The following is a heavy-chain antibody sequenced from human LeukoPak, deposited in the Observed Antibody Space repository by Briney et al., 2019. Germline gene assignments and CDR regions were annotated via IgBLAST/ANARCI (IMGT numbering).Heavy chain of an antibody. CDR3: ARGDTLYSSGWAYYFDY. Sequence: SETLSLTCAVYGGSFSGYYWSWVRQPPGKGLEWIGEINHSGSTNYDPSLKSRVTIPVDTSKNQFSLKLSSVTAADTAVYYCARGDTLYSSGWAYYFDYWGQGTLVTVSS. CDR2: INHSGST. V-gene: IGHV4-34*01. J-gene: IGHJ4*02. D-gene: IGHD6-19*01. CDR1: GGSFSGYY.